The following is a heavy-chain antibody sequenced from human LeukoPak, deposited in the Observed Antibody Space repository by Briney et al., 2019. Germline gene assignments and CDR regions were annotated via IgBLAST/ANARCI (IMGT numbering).Heavy chain of an antibody. CDR3: TTDLGYSYDDF. CDR1: GFDLNTYE. V-gene: IGHV3-15*01. CDR2: IRSKTDGGTT. Sequence: GGSLRLSCAASGFDLNTYEMNWVRQAPGKGLEWVGRIRSKTDGGTTDYAAPVKGRFTISRDDSKQTLYLQMSSLKSGDTAVYYCTTDLGYSYDDFWGQGTLVTVSS. D-gene: IGHD5-18*01. J-gene: IGHJ4*02.